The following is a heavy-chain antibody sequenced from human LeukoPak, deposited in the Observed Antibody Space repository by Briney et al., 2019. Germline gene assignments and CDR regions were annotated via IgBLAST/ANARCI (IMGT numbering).Heavy chain of an antibody. CDR2: ISSNGGST. V-gene: IGHV3-64*01. CDR1: GFTFGSYA. J-gene: IGHJ4*02. Sequence: GGSLRLSCAASGFTFGSYALHWVRQAPGKGLEYVSAISSNGGSTYYANSVKGRFTISRDNSKNTLYLQMGSLRAEDMAVYYCARGTGDPYYFDYGGQGTLGTVSS. CDR3: ARGTGDPYYFDY. D-gene: IGHD7-27*01.